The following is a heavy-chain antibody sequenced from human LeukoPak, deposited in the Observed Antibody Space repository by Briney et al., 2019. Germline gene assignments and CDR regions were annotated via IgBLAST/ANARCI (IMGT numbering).Heavy chain of an antibody. D-gene: IGHD3-10*01. CDR2: INAGNGNT. CDR3: ARVYTDSGTNAPPDNWFDP. Sequence: ASVKVSCKASGYTFTSYAMHWVRQAPGQRLEWMGWINAGNGNTKYSQKFQGRVTITRDTSASTAYMELSSLRSEDTAVHYCARVYTDSGTNAPPDNWFDPWGQGTLVTVSS. J-gene: IGHJ5*02. CDR1: GYTFTSYA. V-gene: IGHV1-3*01.